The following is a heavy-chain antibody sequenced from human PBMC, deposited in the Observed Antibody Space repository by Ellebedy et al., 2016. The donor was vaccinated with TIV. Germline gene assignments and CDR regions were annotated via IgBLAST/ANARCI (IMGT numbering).Heavy chain of an antibody. D-gene: IGHD5-18*01. J-gene: IGHJ6*02. CDR1: GFTVSSNY. V-gene: IGHV3-53*01. Sequence: PGGSLRLSCAASGFTVSSNYMSRVRQAPGKGLEWVSVIYSGGSTYYADSVKGRFTISRDNSKNTLYLQMNSLRAEDTAVYYCAREPRDPAIYYSMDVWGQGTTVTVSS. CDR3: AREPRDPAIYYSMDV. CDR2: IYSGGST.